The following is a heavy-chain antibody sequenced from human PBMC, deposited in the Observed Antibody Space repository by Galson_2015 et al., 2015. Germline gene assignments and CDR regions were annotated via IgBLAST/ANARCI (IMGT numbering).Heavy chain of an antibody. CDR3: ATPRTHSSGWYEGFDY. CDR1: GFTFSAYA. J-gene: IGHJ4*02. V-gene: IGHV3-30-3*01. D-gene: IGHD6-19*01. Sequence: SLRLSCAASGFTFSAYAMHWVRQAPGKGLEWVAVISYDGSNKFYADSVKGRFTISRDNSKNTLYLQMNSLRGEDTAVYHCATPRTHSSGWYEGFDYWGQGTLVTVSS. CDR2: ISYDGSNK.